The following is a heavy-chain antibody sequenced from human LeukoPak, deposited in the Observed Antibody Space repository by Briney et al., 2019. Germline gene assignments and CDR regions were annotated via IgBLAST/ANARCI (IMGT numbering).Heavy chain of an antibody. V-gene: IGHV3-23*01. D-gene: IGHD6-19*01. J-gene: IGHJ2*01. CDR3: AKIERWLVHGFDL. Sequence: GGSLRLSCAASGFTFSSYAMNWVRQAPGKGLEWVASISGNGGSTYYANSVKGRFTISRDNSRNAVFLQMISPRDDDTAIYYCAKIERWLVHGFDLWGRGTLVTVSS. CDR1: GFTFSSYA. CDR2: ISGNGGST.